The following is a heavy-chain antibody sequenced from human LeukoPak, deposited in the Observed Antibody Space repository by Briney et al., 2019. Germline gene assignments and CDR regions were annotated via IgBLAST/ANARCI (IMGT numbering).Heavy chain of an antibody. CDR2: IIPILGEP. V-gene: IGHV1-69*02. Sequence: SVKVSCKASGGTFSSHTISWVRQAPGQGLEWMGRIIPILGEPDYAQKFQGRVTITADMSTSTAYMELSSLRSEDTAVYYCARKGGLGTYGIFDYWAREPWSPSPQ. CDR3: ARKGGLGTYGIFDY. CDR1: GGTFSSHT. D-gene: IGHD3-10*01. J-gene: IGHJ4*02.